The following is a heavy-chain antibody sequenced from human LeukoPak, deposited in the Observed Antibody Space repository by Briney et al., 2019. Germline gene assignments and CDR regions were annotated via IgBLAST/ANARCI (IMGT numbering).Heavy chain of an antibody. Sequence: PSETLSLTCAVYGGSFSGYYWSWIRQPPGKGLEWIGEINHSGSTNYNPSLKSRVTISVDTSKNQFSLKLSSVTAADTAVYYCARGASYYYGSGSPWHYWGQGTLVTVSS. V-gene: IGHV4-34*01. CDR1: GGSFSGYY. CDR3: ARGASYYYGSGSPWHY. CDR2: INHSGST. J-gene: IGHJ4*02. D-gene: IGHD3-10*01.